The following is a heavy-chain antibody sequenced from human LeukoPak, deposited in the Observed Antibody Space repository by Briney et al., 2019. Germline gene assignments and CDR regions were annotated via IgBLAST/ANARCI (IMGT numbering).Heavy chain of an antibody. CDR3: ARVESRYCSSTSCYAHFDY. J-gene: IGHJ4*02. CDR2: IIPIFGTA. D-gene: IGHD2-2*01. CDR1: GGTFSSYA. Sequence: SVKVSCKASGGTFSSYAISWVRQAPGQGLEWMGGIIPIFGTANYAQKFQGRVTITTDESTSTAYMELSSLRSEDTAVYYCARVESRYCSSTSCYAHFDYWGQGTLVTVSS. V-gene: IGHV1-69*05.